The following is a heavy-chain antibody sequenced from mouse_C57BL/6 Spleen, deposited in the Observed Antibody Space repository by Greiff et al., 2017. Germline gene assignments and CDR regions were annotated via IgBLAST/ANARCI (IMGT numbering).Heavy chain of an antibody. Sequence: VQLQQPGAELVRPGSSVKLSCKASGYTFTSYWMDWVKQRPGQGLEWIGNIYPSDSETHYNQKFKDKATLTVDKSSSTAYMQLSSLTSDDSAVYYCARRGVYYYGRDVWGTGTTVTVSS. CDR3: ARRGVYYYGRDV. V-gene: IGHV1-61*01. D-gene: IGHD1-1*01. CDR2: IYPSDSET. CDR1: GYTFTSYW. J-gene: IGHJ1*03.